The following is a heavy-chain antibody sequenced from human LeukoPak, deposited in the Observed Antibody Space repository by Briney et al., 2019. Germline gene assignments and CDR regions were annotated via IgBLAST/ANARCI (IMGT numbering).Heavy chain of an antibody. Sequence: GGSLRLSCAASGFTFSSYGMHWVRQAPGKGLEWVSVTYTGGNSYYADSVKGRFIISRDISKNTLYLQMNSLRAEDSALYYCARGGRGSAAVVAARSFDIWGQGTMVTVSS. CDR1: GFTFSSYG. D-gene: IGHD3-22*01. CDR2: TYTGGNS. CDR3: ARGGRGSAAVVAARSFDI. J-gene: IGHJ3*02. V-gene: IGHV3-53*01.